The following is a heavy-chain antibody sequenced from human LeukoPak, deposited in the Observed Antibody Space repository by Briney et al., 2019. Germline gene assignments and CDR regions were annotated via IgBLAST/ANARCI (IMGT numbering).Heavy chain of an antibody. Sequence: GESLRISCKGSGYSFTSYWIGWVRQMPGKGLEWMGIIYPGDSDTRYSPSFQGQVTISADKSISTAYLQWSSLKASDTAMYYCARDCSSTSCYPYGFDPWGQGTLVTVSS. D-gene: IGHD2-2*01. J-gene: IGHJ5*02. CDR2: IYPGDSDT. V-gene: IGHV5-51*01. CDR1: GYSFTSYW. CDR3: ARDCSSTSCYPYGFDP.